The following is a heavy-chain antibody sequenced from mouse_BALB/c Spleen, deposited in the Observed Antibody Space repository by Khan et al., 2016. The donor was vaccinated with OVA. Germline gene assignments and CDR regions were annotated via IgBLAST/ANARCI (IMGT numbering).Heavy chain of an antibody. CDR1: GYTFTSNT. Sequence: VQLQESGAELARPGASVKLSCKTSGYTFTSNTMHWVKQRPGQGLEWIGYINPGSDNTIYSQKFKDKATVNADKSSSIAYMQLSSLKSDDSAVYFCTRRTTGYAMDYWGQGTSVTVSS. CDR3: TRRTTGYAMDY. D-gene: IGHD2-12*01. CDR2: INPGSDNT. V-gene: IGHV1-4*01. J-gene: IGHJ4*01.